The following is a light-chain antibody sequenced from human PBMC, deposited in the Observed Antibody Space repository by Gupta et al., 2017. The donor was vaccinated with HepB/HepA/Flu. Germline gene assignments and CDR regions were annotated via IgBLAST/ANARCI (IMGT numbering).Light chain of an antibody. CDR1: NLGTKN. Sequence: SYELTQPVSVSVDLGQTARITCEGNNLGTKNVQWYQQRPGQAPVMVSYRDNNRPSGISDRFFGSNSGNTATLTIRRAQVGDEADYYCQVWDKNLVVFGGGAKLTVL. J-gene: IGLJ2*01. CDR2: RDN. CDR3: QVWDKNLVV. V-gene: IGLV3-9*01.